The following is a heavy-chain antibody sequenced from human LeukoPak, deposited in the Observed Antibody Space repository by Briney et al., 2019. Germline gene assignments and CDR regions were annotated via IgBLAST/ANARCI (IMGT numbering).Heavy chain of an antibody. V-gene: IGHV4-59*01. CDR1: GGSISSYY. CDR2: IYYSGST. CDR3: ARTTEGGYTYGYFYYYYMDV. J-gene: IGHJ6*03. D-gene: IGHD5-18*01. Sequence: SETLSLTCTVSGGSISSYYWSWIRQPPGKGLEWIAYIYYSGSTNYNPSLQSRVPISVDTSKNQYSLKLRSVTAADTAVYYCARTTEGGYTYGYFYYYYMDVWGKGTTVTISS.